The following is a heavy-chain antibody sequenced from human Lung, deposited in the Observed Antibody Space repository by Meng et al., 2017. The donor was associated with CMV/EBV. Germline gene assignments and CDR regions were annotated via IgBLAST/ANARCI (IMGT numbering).Heavy chain of an antibody. D-gene: IGHD3-10*01. Sequence: SVKVSXKAFGYTFTSYDINWVRQATGQGLEWMGWMNPNSGNTAYAPKFQGRLTMTRNTSINTAYMDLSSLRSEDTAIYYCTRGRGSTHKGNWFDPWGQGTXVTVSS. CDR1: GYTFTSYD. CDR2: MNPNSGNT. J-gene: IGHJ5*02. CDR3: TRGRGSTHKGNWFDP. V-gene: IGHV1-8*01.